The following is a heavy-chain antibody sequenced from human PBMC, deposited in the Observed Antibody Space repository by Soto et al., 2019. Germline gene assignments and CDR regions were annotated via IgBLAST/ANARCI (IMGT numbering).Heavy chain of an antibody. CDR2: IYYSGST. V-gene: IGHV4-61*08. CDR3: ARTAQLHGTTMVWPKPLIPYYGMDV. J-gene: IGHJ6*02. CDR1: GGSISSGGYY. D-gene: IGHD3-10*01. Sequence: SETLSLTCAVSGGSISSGGYYWSWIRQPPGKRLEWIGYIYYSGSTNYNPSLKSRVTISVDTSKNQFSLKLSSVTAADTAVYYCARTAQLHGTTMVWPKPLIPYYGMDVWGQGTTVTVSS.